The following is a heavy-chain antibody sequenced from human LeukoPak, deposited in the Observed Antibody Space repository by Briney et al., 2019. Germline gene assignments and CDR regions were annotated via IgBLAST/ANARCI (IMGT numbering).Heavy chain of an antibody. CDR3: AREDGLNWFDP. D-gene: IGHD4-17*01. J-gene: IGHJ5*02. CDR1: GDSVSGYY. Sequence: SETLSLTCIVSGDSVSGYYWNWIRQTPGKGLEWIGYIYIYDTERTNYSPSLKSRVTMSLHTSRNQFSLRLSSVTVADTAVYYCAREDGLNWFDPWGQGTLVTVSS. V-gene: IGHV4-4*08. CDR2: IYIYDTERT.